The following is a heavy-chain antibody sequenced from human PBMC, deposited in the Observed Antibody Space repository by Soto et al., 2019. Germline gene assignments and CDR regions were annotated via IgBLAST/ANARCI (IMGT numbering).Heavy chain of an antibody. Sequence: SETLSLTCTVSGGSISSYYWSWIRQPAGKGLEWIGRIYTSGSTNYNPSLKSRVTMSVDTSKNQFSLKLSSVTAADTAVYYCARDRYSSXWYPYAFDIWGQGTMVTVSS. V-gene: IGHV4-4*07. CDR3: ARDRYSSXWYPYAFDI. CDR1: GGSISSYY. CDR2: IYTSGST. D-gene: IGHD6-13*01. J-gene: IGHJ3*02.